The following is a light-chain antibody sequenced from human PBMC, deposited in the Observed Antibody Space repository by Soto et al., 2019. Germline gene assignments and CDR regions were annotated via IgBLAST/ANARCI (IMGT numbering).Light chain of an antibody. Sequence: EIVMTQSPATLSVSPGERATLSCRASETISRNLAWYHQKPGQAPRLLIYGASSRATGVPARFRGSGSGTEFTLTISSLQSEDVGVYYCQQNNNWPQTFGQGTKVDIK. V-gene: IGKV3-15*01. CDR2: GAS. CDR3: QQNNNWPQT. J-gene: IGKJ1*01. CDR1: ETISRN.